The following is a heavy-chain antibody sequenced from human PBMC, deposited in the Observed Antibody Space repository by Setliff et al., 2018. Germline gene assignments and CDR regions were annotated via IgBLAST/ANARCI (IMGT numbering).Heavy chain of an antibody. V-gene: IGHV4-34*01. D-gene: IGHD3-3*01. CDR3: RFWSSYYKNDY. CDR2: INHSGST. CDR1: GASFSDYY. J-gene: IGHJ4*01. Sequence: PSETLSLTCTVSGASFSDYYWGWIRQPPGKGLEWIAEINHSGSTNYNPSLKSRVTISVDTSKNQFSLKLSSVTAADTAVYYCRFWSSYYKNDYWGQGTLVTVSS.